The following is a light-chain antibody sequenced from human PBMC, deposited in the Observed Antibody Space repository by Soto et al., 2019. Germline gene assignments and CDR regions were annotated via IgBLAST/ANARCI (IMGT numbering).Light chain of an antibody. CDR3: QQRSNWPGT. V-gene: IGKV3-11*01. CDR1: QSVRTS. CDR2: DAS. Sequence: EIVLTQSPATLSLSSGERATLSCRASQSVRTSLAWYQQQPGQAPRLLIYDASNKATGIPARFSGSGSGTDFTLTISRLDPKDFAVYYCQQRSNWPGTFGQGTKVEIK. J-gene: IGKJ1*01.